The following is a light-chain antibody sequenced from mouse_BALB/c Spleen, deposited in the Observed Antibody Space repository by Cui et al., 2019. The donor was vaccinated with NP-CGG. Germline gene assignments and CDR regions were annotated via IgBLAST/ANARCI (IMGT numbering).Light chain of an antibody. V-gene: IGLV1*01. CDR1: TGAVTTNNY. CDR3: ALWYSNHWV. J-gene: IGLJ1*01. CDR2: GTN. Sequence: QAFVTQESALTTSPGEAVTLTCRPSTGAVTTNNYANWVQEKPDHLFTGLIGGTNNRAPGVPARFSGSLIGDKAALTITGAQTEDEAIYFCALWYSNHWVFGGGTKLTVL.